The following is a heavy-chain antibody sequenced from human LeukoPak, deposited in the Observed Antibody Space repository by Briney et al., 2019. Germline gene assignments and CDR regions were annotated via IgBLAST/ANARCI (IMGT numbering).Heavy chain of an antibody. V-gene: IGHV1-2*02. CDR2: INPNSGGT. D-gene: IGHD1-26*01. CDR1: GYTFTVYY. CDR3: ARVARIVGAALGY. J-gene: IGHJ4*02. Sequence: ASVTVSCKASGYTFTVYYMHWVRQAPGQGREWMGWINPNSGGTNYAQKFQGRVTMTSDTSISTAYMELSRLRSDDTAVYYCARVARIVGAALGYWGQGTLVTVSS.